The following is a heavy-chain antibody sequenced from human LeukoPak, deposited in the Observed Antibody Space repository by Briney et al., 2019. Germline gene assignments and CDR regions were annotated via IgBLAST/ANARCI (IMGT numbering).Heavy chain of an antibody. CDR3: ARDLSDYYGSGSYYNQGVY. Sequence: PSETLSLTCTVSGGSISSSSYYWGWIRQPPGKGLEWIGSIYYSGSTYYNPSLKSRVTISVDTSKNQFSLKLSSVTAADTAVYYCARDLSDYYGSGSYYNQGVYWGQGTLVTVSS. V-gene: IGHV4-39*07. CDR2: IYYSGST. J-gene: IGHJ4*02. D-gene: IGHD3-10*01. CDR1: GGSISSSSYY.